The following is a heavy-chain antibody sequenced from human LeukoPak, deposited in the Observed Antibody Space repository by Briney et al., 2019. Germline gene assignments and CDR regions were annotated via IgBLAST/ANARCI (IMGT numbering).Heavy chain of an antibody. V-gene: IGHV4-61*01. CDR3: ARHAGPYSSGLHYFDY. CDR1: GGSVSSGSYY. D-gene: IGHD6-19*01. Sequence: SETLSLTCTVSGGSVSSGSYYWSWIRQPPGKGLEWIGYIYYSGSTNYNPSLKSRVTISVDTSKNQFSLKLSSVTAADTAVYYCARHAGPYSSGLHYFDYWGQGTLVTVSS. J-gene: IGHJ4*02. CDR2: IYYSGST.